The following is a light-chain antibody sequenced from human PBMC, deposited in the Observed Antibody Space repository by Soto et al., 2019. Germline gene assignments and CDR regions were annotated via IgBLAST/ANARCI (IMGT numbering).Light chain of an antibody. V-gene: IGKV3-20*01. Sequence: EIVFTHSPGTLSLSPGERATRSCRASQRVSNNYLAWYQQKRGQAPRLIVYGASNRATGIPDRFSGSGSGTDFTLTISRLEPEDFAVYYCQQYGSSGTFGQGTKVDIK. J-gene: IGKJ1*01. CDR2: GAS. CDR1: QRVSNNY. CDR3: QQYGSSGT.